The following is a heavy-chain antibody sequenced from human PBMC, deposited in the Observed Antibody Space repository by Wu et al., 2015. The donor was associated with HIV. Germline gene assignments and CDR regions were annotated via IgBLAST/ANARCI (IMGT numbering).Heavy chain of an antibody. CDR1: GYPFTGHD. V-gene: IGHV1-8*03. CDR3: ARGRLTTVRFCSAREFYYYYFMDV. D-gene: IGHD4-17*01. CDR2: ISPNSGNT. J-gene: IGHJ6*03. Sequence: QVQLVQSGAEVKKPGASVKVSCKASGYPFTGHDINWVRQATGQGLEWMGWISPNSGNTGYAQKFQGRVTISTDPLTNTAYMELSGLTSDDTAIYYCARGRLTTVRFCSAREFYYYYFMDVWGKGTTVTVSS.